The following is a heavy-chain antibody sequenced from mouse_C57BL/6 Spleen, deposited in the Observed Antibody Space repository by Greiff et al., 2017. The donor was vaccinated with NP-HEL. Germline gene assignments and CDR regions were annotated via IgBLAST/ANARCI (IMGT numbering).Heavy chain of an antibody. Sequence: VQLQQSDAELVKPGASVKISCKVSGYTFTDHTIHWMKQRPDQGLEWIGNIYPRDGSTKYNEKFKGKATLTADKSSSTAYMQLNSLTSEDSAVYFCATLYYDYDGFDYWGQGTTLTVSS. D-gene: IGHD2-4*01. J-gene: IGHJ2*01. V-gene: IGHV1-78*01. CDR1: GYTFTDHT. CDR2: IYPRDGST. CDR3: ATLYYDYDGFDY.